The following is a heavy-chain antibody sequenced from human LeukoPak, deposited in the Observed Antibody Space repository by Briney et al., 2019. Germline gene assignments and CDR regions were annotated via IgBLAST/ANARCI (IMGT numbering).Heavy chain of an antibody. CDR3: AKDYGDYVGAFDI. Sequence: PGGSLRLSCAASGFTFSSYWMSWVRQAPGKGLEWVANIKQDGSEKYYVDSVKGRFTISRDNSKNTLYLQMNSLRAEDTAVYYCAKDYGDYVGAFDIWGQGTMVTVSS. J-gene: IGHJ3*02. CDR1: GFTFSSYW. D-gene: IGHD4-17*01. CDR2: IKQDGSEK. V-gene: IGHV3-7*03.